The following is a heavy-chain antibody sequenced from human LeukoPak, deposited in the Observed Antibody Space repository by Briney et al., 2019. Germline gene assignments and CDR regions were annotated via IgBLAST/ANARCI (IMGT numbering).Heavy chain of an antibody. D-gene: IGHD2-2*01. CDR3: AIKPAYCSSTSCYRGSGNWFDP. J-gene: IGHJ5*02. V-gene: IGHV4-31*03. CDR1: GGSISSGGYY. CDR2: IYYSGST. Sequence: PSETLSLTCTVSGGSISSGGYYWSWIRQHPGKGLEWIGYIYYSGSTYYNPSLKSRVTLSVDTSKNQFSLKLSSVTAADTAVYYCAIKPAYCSSTSCYRGSGNWFDPWGQGTLVTVSS.